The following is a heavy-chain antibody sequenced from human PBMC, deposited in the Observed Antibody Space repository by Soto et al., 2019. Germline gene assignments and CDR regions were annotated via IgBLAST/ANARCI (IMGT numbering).Heavy chain of an antibody. J-gene: IGHJ4*02. CDR3: ARDRHIVLRYFDWLSPNDY. CDR1: GYTFTSYG. Sequence: VASVKVSCKASGYTFTSYGISWVRQAPGQGLEWMGWISAYNGNTNYAQKLQGRVTMTTDTSTSTAYMELRSLRSDDTAVYYCARDRHIVLRYFDWLSPNDYWGQGTLVTVSS. V-gene: IGHV1-18*01. CDR2: ISAYNGNT. D-gene: IGHD3-9*01.